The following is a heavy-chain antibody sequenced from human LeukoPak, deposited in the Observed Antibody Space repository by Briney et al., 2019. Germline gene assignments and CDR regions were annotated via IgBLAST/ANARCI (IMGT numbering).Heavy chain of an antibody. D-gene: IGHD5-18*01. CDR3: ARDRAPTATRYYYYMDV. Sequence: ASVKVSCKASGYTFTGYYMHWVRQAPGQGLEWMGWINPNSGGTNYAQKFQGRVTMTRDTSISTAYMELSRLRSDDTAVYYCARDRAPTATRYYYYMDVWGKGTTVTVSS. V-gene: IGHV1-2*02. CDR1: GYTFTGYY. CDR2: INPNSGGT. J-gene: IGHJ6*03.